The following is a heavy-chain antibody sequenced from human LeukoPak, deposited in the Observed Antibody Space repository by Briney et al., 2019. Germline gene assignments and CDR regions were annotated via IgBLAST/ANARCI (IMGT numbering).Heavy chain of an antibody. CDR3: AKELQTPRDY. CDR1: GFTFSSYA. CDR2: ISDSGGST. Sequence: GGSLRLSRAASGFTFSSYAMTWVRQAPGKGLEWVSTISDSGGSTYYADSVKGRFTISRDNSKNTLYLQMNSLRAEDTAVYYCAKELQTPRDYWGQGTLVTVSS. D-gene: IGHD4-11*01. V-gene: IGHV3-23*01. J-gene: IGHJ4*02.